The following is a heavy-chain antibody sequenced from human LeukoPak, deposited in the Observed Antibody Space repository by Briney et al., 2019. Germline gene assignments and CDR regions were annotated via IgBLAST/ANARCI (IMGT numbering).Heavy chain of an antibody. CDR1: GGTFSRYA. Sequence: SVTVSFTASGGTFSRYAISWVRQAPGQGLEWMGGIIPIFGTANYAQKFQGRVTITAVESMSTAYMELSSLRSEDTAVYYCARGWLAETMVVTPYNYWGQGTLVTVSS. CDR2: IIPIFGTA. CDR3: ARGWLAETMVVTPYNY. D-gene: IGHD2-21*02. V-gene: IGHV1-69*13. J-gene: IGHJ4*02.